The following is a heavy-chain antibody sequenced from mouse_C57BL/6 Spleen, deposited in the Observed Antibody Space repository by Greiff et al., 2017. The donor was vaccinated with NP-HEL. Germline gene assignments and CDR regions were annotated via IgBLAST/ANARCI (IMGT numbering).Heavy chain of an antibody. J-gene: IGHJ3*01. CDR2: IDPSDSYT. Sequence: VQLQQPGAELVRPGTSVKLSCKASGYTFTSYWMHWVKQRPGQGLEWIGVIDPSDSYTNYNQKFKGKATLTVDTSSSTADMQLSSLTSEDSAVYYCARSDGSSSAWFAYWGQGTLVTVSA. CDR3: ARSDGSSSAWFAY. CDR1: GYTFTSYW. D-gene: IGHD1-1*01. V-gene: IGHV1-59*01.